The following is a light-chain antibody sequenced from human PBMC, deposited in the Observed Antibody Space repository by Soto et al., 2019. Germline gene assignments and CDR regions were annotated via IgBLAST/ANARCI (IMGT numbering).Light chain of an antibody. CDR1: QNVVSS. CDR2: AAS. J-gene: IGKJ2*01. Sequence: DIQMTQSPSTLSASLGDTVTITCRASQNVVSSLAWYQQKPGKAPKALIYAASNLKSGVPPRFSGSGSGTEFTLTISSLQPDDFATYHCQQYYRFYSFGQGTKVDIK. V-gene: IGKV1-5*01. CDR3: QQYYRFYS.